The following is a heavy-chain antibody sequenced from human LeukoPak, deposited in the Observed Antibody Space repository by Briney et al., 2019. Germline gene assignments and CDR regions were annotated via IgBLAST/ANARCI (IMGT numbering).Heavy chain of an antibody. J-gene: IGHJ5*02. CDR1: GDSMRSDH. CDR3: ARHFYCSGGSYSRKLCWFDP. CDR2: AHNSGNT. V-gene: IGHV4-59*01. D-gene: IGHD2-15*01. Sequence: SETLSLTCTVSGDSMRSDHWSWIRQPPGKTLEWIGYAHNSGNTKYTPSLKSRVTISVDTSKNQFSLKLSSVAAADTAVYYCARHFYCSGGSYSRKLCWFDPWGQGTLVTVSS.